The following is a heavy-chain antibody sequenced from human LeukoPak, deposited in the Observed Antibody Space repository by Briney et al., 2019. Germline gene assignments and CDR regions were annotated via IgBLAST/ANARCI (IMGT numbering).Heavy chain of an antibody. D-gene: IGHD3-22*01. CDR2: IYYSGSS. Sequence: SETLSLTCTASGDSIRGFYWSWIRQPPGKGLEWIGYIYYSGSSNYNPSLKSRVTISVETSKSQFSLKLTSVTAADTAVYYCARRRYTSGYLDYWGQGTLVTVSS. J-gene: IGHJ4*02. CDR1: GDSIRGFY. V-gene: IGHV4-59*08. CDR3: ARRRYTSGYLDY.